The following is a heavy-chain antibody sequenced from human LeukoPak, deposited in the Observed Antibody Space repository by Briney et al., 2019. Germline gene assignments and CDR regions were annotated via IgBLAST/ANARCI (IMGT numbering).Heavy chain of an antibody. V-gene: IGHV4-31*03. D-gene: IGHD6-19*01. CDR3: ATDPHSSGWYYYDY. CDR2: IYYSGST. Sequence: SETLSLTCTVSGGSISSGGYYWSWIRQHPGKGLEWIGYIYYSGSTYHNPSLKSRVTISVDTSKNQFSLKLSSVTAADTAVYYCATDPHSSGWYYYDYWGQGTLVTVSS. J-gene: IGHJ4*02. CDR1: GGSISSGGYY.